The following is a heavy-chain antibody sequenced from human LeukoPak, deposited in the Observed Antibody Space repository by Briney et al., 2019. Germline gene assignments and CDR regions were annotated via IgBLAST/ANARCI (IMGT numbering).Heavy chain of an antibody. V-gene: IGHV3-23*01. CDR1: GGSISSYY. D-gene: IGHD3-10*01. CDR3: AKLIIDFDY. Sequence: PSETLSLTCTVSGGSISSYYWSWIRQPPGKGLEWVSAISGSGGSTYYADSVKGRFTISRDNSKNTLYLQMNSLRAEDTAVYYCAKLIIDFDYWGQGTLVTVSS. CDR2: ISGSGGST. J-gene: IGHJ4*02.